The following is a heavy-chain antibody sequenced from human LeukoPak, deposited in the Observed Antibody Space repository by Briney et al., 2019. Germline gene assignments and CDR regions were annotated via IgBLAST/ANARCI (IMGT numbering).Heavy chain of an antibody. CDR2: ISYNGDR. Sequence: GGSLRLSCAASGFTLSSYSMHWVRQAPGKGLEFVSAISYNGDRYYANSVKGRFTISRDISKNTLYLQMGSLRPEDMAVYYCARVDSGSACASWGQGILVTVSS. V-gene: IGHV3-64*01. J-gene: IGHJ1*01. CDR1: GFTLSSYS. CDR3: ARVDSGSACAS. D-gene: IGHD6-19*01.